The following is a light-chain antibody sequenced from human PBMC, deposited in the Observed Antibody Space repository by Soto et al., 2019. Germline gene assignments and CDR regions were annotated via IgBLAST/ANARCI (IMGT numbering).Light chain of an antibody. V-gene: IGLV1-44*01. CDR1: SSNIGSNS. CDR2: RNN. CDR3: AAWDDSLNGREV. J-gene: IGLJ1*01. Sequence: QSVLTQPPSASGTPGQRITISCSGSSSNIGSNSVNWYQQLPGAAPKLLIYRNNQRPSGVPDRFSGSKSGTSDSLAISGLQSEDEADYYCAAWDDSLNGREVFGTGTKVTVL.